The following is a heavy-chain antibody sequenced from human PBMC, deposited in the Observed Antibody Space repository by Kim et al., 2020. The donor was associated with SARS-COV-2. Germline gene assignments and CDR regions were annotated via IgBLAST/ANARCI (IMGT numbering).Heavy chain of an antibody. CDR1: GFTFSTCG. CDR2: ISYDGSNE. CDR3: AKDANIVVPSYYYGIDV. Sequence: GGSLRLSCAASGFTFSTCGMHWVRQAPGKGLEWVAAISYDGSNEFYADSVKGRFTISRDKSENRLFLQMDSLRAEDTAVYFCAKDANIVVPSYYYGIDVWGQGTGVTVSS. D-gene: IGHD2-2*01. V-gene: IGHV3-30*18. J-gene: IGHJ6*02.